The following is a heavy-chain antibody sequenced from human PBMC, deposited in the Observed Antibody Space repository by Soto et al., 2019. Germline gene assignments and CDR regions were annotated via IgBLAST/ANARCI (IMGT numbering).Heavy chain of an antibody. CDR2: ISYDGSNK. V-gene: IGHV3-30-3*01. J-gene: IGHJ6*04. Sequence: SLRLSGAASGFIFSNAWINWVRQAPGSGLEWVAVISYDGSNKYYADAVKGRFTISRDKSKNTLYLQMNSLRAEDTAVYYCARDLSSGVYCSSTSCPPHSSYYYGMDVWREGTTVTVSS. CDR3: ARDLSSGVYCSSTSCPPHSSYYYGMDV. D-gene: IGHD2-2*01. CDR1: GFIFSNAW.